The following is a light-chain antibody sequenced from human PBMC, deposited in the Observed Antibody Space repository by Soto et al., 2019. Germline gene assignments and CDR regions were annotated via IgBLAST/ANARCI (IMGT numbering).Light chain of an antibody. CDR3: QQYNNWPPWT. J-gene: IGKJ1*01. Sequence: EIVMTQSPATLSVSPGERATLFCRASQSVSSTLAWYQQKPGQAPRLLIYAASTRATGFPARFSGSGSGTEFTLTISSLQSEDFAVYYCQQYNNWPPWTFGQGTKVEIK. V-gene: IGKV3-15*01. CDR1: QSVSST. CDR2: AAS.